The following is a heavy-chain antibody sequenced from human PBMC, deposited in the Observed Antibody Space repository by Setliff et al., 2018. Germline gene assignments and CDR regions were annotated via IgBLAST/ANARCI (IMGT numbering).Heavy chain of an antibody. J-gene: IGHJ6*02. CDR1: GYSISSGYY. V-gene: IGHV4-38-2*01. Sequence: SETLSLTCAVSGYSISSGYYWGWIRQPPGKGLEWIGSIYYSGSTYYNPSLKSRVTISVDTSKNQFSLKLSSVTAADTAVYYCARGAGYSSRWYIYYYGMDVWGQGTTVTVSS. D-gene: IGHD6-13*01. CDR2: IYYSGST. CDR3: ARGAGYSSRWYIYYYGMDV.